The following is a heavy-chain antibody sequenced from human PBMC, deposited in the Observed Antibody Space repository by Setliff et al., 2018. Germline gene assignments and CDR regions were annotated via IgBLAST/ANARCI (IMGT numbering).Heavy chain of an antibody. J-gene: IGHJ4*02. CDR2: IYGGGYT. Sequence: QTGGSLRLSCAASGFTVSSSYMSWVRQAPGKGLEWVSIIYGGGYTNHADSVKGRFTISRDNSKNTLYLQMNSLRAEDTAVYYCARDVQGGGHPENWGQGTLVTVSS. V-gene: IGHV3-53*01. D-gene: IGHD2-15*01. CDR3: ARDVQGGGHPEN. CDR1: GFTVSSSY.